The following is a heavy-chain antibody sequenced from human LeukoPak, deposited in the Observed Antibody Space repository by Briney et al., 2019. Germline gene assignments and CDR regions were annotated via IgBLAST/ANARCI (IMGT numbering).Heavy chain of an antibody. J-gene: IGHJ4*02. Sequence: SETLSLTCKVSGGSISTYYWSWFRQPPGKGLEWIGYIYNSGSATYNPSLKSRVTISVDTSKNQFSLKLTSVSTTDTAVYYCARHGSGWSFDYWGQRVLVTAYS. D-gene: IGHD6-19*01. V-gene: IGHV4-59*01. CDR3: ARHGSGWSFDY. CDR1: GGSISTYY. CDR2: IYNSGSA.